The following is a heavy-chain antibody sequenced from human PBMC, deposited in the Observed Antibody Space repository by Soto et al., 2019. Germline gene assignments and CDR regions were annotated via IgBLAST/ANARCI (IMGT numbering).Heavy chain of an antibody. V-gene: IGHV5-51*01. CDR2: IYPGDSDT. Sequence: PGESLKISCKGSGYSFTSYWIGWVRQMPGKGLEWMGIIYPGDSDTRYSPSFQGQVTISADKSISTAYLQWSSLKASDTAMYYCARVDYDILTGHVSMDVWGQGTTVTVSS. D-gene: IGHD3-9*01. J-gene: IGHJ6*02. CDR1: GYSFTSYW. CDR3: ARVDYDILTGHVSMDV.